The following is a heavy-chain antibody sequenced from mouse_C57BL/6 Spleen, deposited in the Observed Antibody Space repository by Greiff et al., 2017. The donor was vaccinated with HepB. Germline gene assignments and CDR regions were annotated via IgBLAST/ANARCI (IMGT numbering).Heavy chain of an antibody. D-gene: IGHD2-3*01. V-gene: IGHV1-69*01. Sequence: QVHVKQPGAELVMPGASVKLSCKASGYTFTSYWMHWVKQRPGQGLEWIGEIDPSDSYTNYNQKFKGKSTLTVDKSSSTAYMQLSSLTSEDSAVYYCARRYDGYLYAMDYWGQGTSVTVSS. CDR3: ARRYDGYLYAMDY. CDR1: GYTFTSYW. J-gene: IGHJ4*01. CDR2: IDPSDSYT.